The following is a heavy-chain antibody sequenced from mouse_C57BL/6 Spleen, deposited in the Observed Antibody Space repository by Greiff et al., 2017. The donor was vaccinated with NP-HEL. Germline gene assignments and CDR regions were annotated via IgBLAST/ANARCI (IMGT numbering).Heavy chain of an antibody. J-gene: IGHJ3*01. V-gene: IGHV1-80*01. CDR1: GYAFSSYW. Sequence: VKLMESGAELVKPGASVKISCKASGYAFSSYWMNWVKQRPGKGLEWIGQIYPGDGDTNYNGKFKGKATLTADKSSSTAYMQLSSLTSEDSAVYFCARGGYYGSSFAYWGQGTLVTVSA. D-gene: IGHD1-1*01. CDR2: IYPGDGDT. CDR3: ARGGYYGSSFAY.